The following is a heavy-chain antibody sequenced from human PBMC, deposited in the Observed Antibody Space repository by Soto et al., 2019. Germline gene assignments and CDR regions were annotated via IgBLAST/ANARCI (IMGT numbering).Heavy chain of an antibody. CDR3: ARDSITMVRAMDV. D-gene: IGHD3-10*01. CDR1: GYTFTSYY. J-gene: IGHJ6*02. Sequence: VASVKVSCKASGYTFTSYYMHWVRQAPGQGLEWMGIINPSGGSTSYAQKFQGRVTMTTDTSTSTVYMELSSLRSEDTAVYYCARDSITMVRAMDVWGQGTTVTVSS. V-gene: IGHV1-46*01. CDR2: INPSGGST.